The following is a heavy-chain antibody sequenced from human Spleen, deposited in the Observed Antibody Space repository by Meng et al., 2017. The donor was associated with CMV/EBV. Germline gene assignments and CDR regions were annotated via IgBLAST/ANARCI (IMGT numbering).Heavy chain of an antibody. CDR1: GYTFTGHY. D-gene: IGHD4-23*01. CDR2: INPNSGYT. Sequence: ASVQVSCKASGYTFTGHYMHWVRQAPGQGLEWMGWINPNSGYTNYAQKFQGRVTMTRDTSISTAYMELGRLSSDDTAVYYCARNMVVTPTLYYGMDVWGQGTTVTVSS. CDR3: ARNMVVTPTLYYGMDV. V-gene: IGHV1-2*02. J-gene: IGHJ6*02.